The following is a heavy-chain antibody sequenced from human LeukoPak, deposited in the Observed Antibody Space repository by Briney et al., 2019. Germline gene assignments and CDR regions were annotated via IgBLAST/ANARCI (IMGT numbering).Heavy chain of an antibody. V-gene: IGHV3-21*04. D-gene: IGHD6-19*01. CDR3: AKASGYSSGWYKDYFDY. Sequence: GGSLRLSCAASGFTFSSYSMNWVRQAPGKGLEWVSSISSSSSYIYYADSVKGRFTNSRDNSKNTLYLQMNSLRAEDTAVYYCAKASGYSSGWYKDYFDYWGQGTLVTVSS. CDR1: GFTFSSYS. CDR2: ISSSSSYI. J-gene: IGHJ4*02.